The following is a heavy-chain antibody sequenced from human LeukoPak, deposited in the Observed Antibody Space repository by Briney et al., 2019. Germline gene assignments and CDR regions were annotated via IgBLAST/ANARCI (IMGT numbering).Heavy chain of an antibody. J-gene: IGHJ5*02. CDR1: GGSISSSSYY. CDR2: IYYRGST. CDR3: ARGYNWFDP. Sequence: PSETLSLTCTVSGGSISSSSYYWGWIRQPPGKGLEWIGSIYYRGSTYYNPSLKSRVTISVDTSKNQFSLKVSSVTAADTAIYYCARGYNWFDPWGQGTLVTVSS. V-gene: IGHV4-39*07.